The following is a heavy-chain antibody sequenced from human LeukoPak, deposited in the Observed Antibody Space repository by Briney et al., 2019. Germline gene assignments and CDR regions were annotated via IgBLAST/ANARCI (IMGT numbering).Heavy chain of an antibody. J-gene: IGHJ4*01. CDR3: ARYDILIGYGTFDY. CDR1: NRSFNYFS. Sequence: NPSETLSLTCAVYNRSFNYFSWSWIRKPPGRRLKWIGDINHFGSTNYNASLKSRVTISVDASKKQFSLKLSAGTAADTAVYFCARYDILIGYGTFDYWGQGNLVTVSS. CDR2: INHFGST. V-gene: IGHV4-34*01. D-gene: IGHD3-9*01.